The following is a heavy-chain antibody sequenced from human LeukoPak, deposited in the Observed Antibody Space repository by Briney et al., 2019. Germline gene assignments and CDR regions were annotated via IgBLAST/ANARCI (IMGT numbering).Heavy chain of an antibody. CDR3: ARDSAYNAFDI. CDR1: GFTFSRSW. Sequence: PGGSLRLSCAASGFTFSRSWMTWVRQASGEGLEWLGIINEDGSVKNYVGSVKGRFTFSRDNAKNSLYLQMNSLSAEDTAVYYCARDSAYNAFDIWGQGTMVTVSS. D-gene: IGHD5-12*01. V-gene: IGHV3-7*01. J-gene: IGHJ3*02. CDR2: INEDGSVK.